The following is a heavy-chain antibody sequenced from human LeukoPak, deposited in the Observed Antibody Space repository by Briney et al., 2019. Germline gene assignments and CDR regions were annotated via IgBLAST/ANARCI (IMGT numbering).Heavy chain of an antibody. CDR3: ARAENSGSGGLDP. D-gene: IGHD2-15*01. J-gene: IGHJ5*02. CDR1: GFTFSIYS. V-gene: IGHV3-21*01. CDR2: ITSSSNYI. Sequence: GGSLRLSCAASGFTFSIYSMNWVRQAPGKGLEWVSRITSSSNYIYYADSVKGRFTISRDNAKNSLYLDMNSLRADDTAVYYCARAENSGSGGLDPWGQGTLVTVSS.